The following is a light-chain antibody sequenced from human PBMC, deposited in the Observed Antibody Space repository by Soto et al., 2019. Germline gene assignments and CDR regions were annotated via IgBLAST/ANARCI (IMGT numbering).Light chain of an antibody. J-gene: IGKJ3*01. CDR3: LQVLLTPLT. Sequence: DIVMTQSPLSLPVTPGEPASISCRSSQSLVHSNGYHCLDWYLQKPVQSPQLLIYLNSNRSSGVPDKFRGSESGTDITLNISRVEAEEVGVYYCLQVLLTPLTFGPETKVDI. V-gene: IGKV2-28*01. CDR1: QSLVHSNGYHC. CDR2: LNS.